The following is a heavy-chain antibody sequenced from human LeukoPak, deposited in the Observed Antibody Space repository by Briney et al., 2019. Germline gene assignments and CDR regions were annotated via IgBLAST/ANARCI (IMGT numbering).Heavy chain of an antibody. CDR3: ARVKRVTMVRGIDP. CDR2: INHSGST. D-gene: IGHD3-10*01. Sequence: SETLSLTCTVSGVSISGYYWSWIRQPPGKGLEWIGEINHSGSTNYNPSLKSRVTISVDTSKNQFSLKLSSVTAADTAVYYCARVKRVTMVRGIDPWGQGTLVTVSS. J-gene: IGHJ5*02. CDR1: GVSISGYY. V-gene: IGHV4-34*01.